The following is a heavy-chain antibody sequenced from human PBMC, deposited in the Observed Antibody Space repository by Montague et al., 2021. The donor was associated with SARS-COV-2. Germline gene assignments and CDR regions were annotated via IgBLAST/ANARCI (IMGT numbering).Heavy chain of an antibody. D-gene: IGHD3-10*01. J-gene: IGHJ6*02. CDR2: INHSGST. Sequence: SETLSLTCAVYGGSFSGYYWSWLRQPPGKGLEWIGEINHSGSTNYNPSLKSRVTISVDTSKNQFSLKLNSVTAADTAVYYCARHRYCDSGATSGLDVWGQGTLVTVSS. CDR3: ARHRYCDSGATSGLDV. V-gene: IGHV4-34*01. CDR1: GGSFSGYY.